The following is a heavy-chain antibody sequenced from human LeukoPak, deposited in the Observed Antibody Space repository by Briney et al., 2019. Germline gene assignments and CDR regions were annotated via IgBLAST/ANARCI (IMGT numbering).Heavy chain of an antibody. CDR3: ARGYDSSGYYWRLDY. Sequence: GGSLRLSCAASVFTFSSYWMHWVRQAPGKGRVWVSRINSDGSSTTYADSVKGRFTISRDNAKNTLYLQMNSLRAEDTAVYYCARGYDSSGYYWRLDYWGQGTLVTVSS. D-gene: IGHD3-22*01. CDR1: VFTFSSYW. CDR2: INSDGSST. J-gene: IGHJ4*02. V-gene: IGHV3-74*01.